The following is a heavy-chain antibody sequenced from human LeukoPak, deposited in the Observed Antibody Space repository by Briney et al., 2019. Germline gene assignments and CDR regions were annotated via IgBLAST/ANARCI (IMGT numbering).Heavy chain of an antibody. Sequence: PGGSLRLSCAASGFTFSSYVMGWVRQAPGKGLEWVSTISGSGGSTFYADSVKGRFTMSRDNSKNTLYLQMNSLRVEDTAVYYCAKERDDYNPGFQHWGQGTLVTVSS. D-gene: IGHD5-24*01. CDR2: ISGSGGST. CDR1: GFTFSSYV. CDR3: AKERDDYNPGFQH. J-gene: IGHJ1*01. V-gene: IGHV3-23*01.